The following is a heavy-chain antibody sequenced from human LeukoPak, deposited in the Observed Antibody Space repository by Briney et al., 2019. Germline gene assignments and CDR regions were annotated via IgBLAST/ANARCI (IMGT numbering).Heavy chain of an antibody. CDR3: ARNLGATGPHDAFDI. V-gene: IGHV3-53*01. J-gene: IGHJ3*02. Sequence: PGGSLRASCAASGFAVSSNYMSWVRQAPGKGLEWVSVIYSGSNIHYTESVKGRFTISRDNSRNTLYLQMKSLRVEDTAVYYCARNLGATGPHDAFDIWGQGTMVTVSS. CDR2: IYSGSNI. D-gene: IGHD1-26*01. CDR1: GFAVSSNY.